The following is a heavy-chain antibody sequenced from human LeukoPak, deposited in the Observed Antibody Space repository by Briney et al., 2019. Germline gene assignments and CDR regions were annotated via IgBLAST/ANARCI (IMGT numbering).Heavy chain of an antibody. J-gene: IGHJ4*02. CDR1: GFSFSSYA. V-gene: IGHV3-30*04. D-gene: IGHD1-26*01. Sequence: PGGSLRLSCAASGFSFSSYAMHWVRQAPGKGLEWVAVISYDGSNKYYADSVKGRFTISRDNSKNTLYLQMNSLRAEDTAVYYCARDYKVGATGFDYWGQGTLVTVSS. CDR3: ARDYKVGATGFDY. CDR2: ISYDGSNK.